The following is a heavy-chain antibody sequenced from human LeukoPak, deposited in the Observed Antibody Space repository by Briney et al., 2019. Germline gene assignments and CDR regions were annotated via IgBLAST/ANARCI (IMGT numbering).Heavy chain of an antibody. CDR2: MKEDGSET. CDR3: GRHRSGSGTYFIDY. V-gene: IGHV3-7*01. Sequence: GGSLRLSCVVSGFTFSSYSMIWVRQAPGKGLQWVATMKEDGSETTYVESVKGRFTISRDNAKNSLYLQMNSLRAEGTAVYYCGRHRSGSGTYFIDYWGQGTLVSVSS. J-gene: IGHJ4*02. D-gene: IGHD3-10*01. CDR1: GFTFSSYS.